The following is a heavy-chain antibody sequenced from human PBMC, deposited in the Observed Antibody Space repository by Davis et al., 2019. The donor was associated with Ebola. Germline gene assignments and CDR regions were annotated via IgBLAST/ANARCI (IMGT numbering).Heavy chain of an antibody. CDR3: ARGDSGAVADGFDY. V-gene: IGHV4-39*01. CDR2: IYYSGST. Sequence: PSETLSLTCTVSGGSISSSSYYWGWIRQPPGKGLEWIGSIYYSGSTYYNPSLKSRVTISVDTSKNQFSLKLSSVTAADTAVYYCARGDSGAVADGFDYWGQGTLVTVSS. CDR1: GGSISSSSYY. J-gene: IGHJ4*02. D-gene: IGHD6-19*01.